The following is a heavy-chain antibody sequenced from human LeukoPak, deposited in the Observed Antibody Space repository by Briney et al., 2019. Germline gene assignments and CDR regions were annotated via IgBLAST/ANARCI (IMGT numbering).Heavy chain of an antibody. CDR1: GFTFSSYG. V-gene: IGHV3-30*02. CDR3: AKDPTLYYYDSSGPAHFDY. Sequence: HPGGSLRLSCAASGFTFSSYGIHWVRQAPGKGLEWVAFIRYDGSNKYYADSVKGRFTISRDNSKNTLYLQMNSLRAEDTAVYYCAKDPTLYYYDSSGPAHFDYWGQGTLVTVSS. D-gene: IGHD3-22*01. CDR2: IRYDGSNK. J-gene: IGHJ4*02.